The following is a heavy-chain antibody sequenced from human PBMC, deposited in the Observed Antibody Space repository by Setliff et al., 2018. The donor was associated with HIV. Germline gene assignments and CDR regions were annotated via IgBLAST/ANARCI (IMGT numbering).Heavy chain of an antibody. J-gene: IGHJ4*02. V-gene: IGHV4-39*02. D-gene: IGHD6-6*01. CDR2: IYYSGTT. CDR1: GGSISSGSHY. CDR3: AREFSSSSFDQ. Sequence: SETLSLTCSVSGGSISSGSHYWGWIRQAPGKGLEWIGNIYYSGTTFYNPSLKSRVSVSVDTSRNEFSLKLTSVTAADTAVYYCAREFSSSSFDQWGQGTLVTVSS.